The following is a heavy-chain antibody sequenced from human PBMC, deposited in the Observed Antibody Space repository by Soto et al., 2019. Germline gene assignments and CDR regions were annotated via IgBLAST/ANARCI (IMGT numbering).Heavy chain of an antibody. CDR1: GGSISNYY. CDR2: MYTSGST. D-gene: IGHD6-6*01. V-gene: IGHV4-4*07. CDR3: ARAEYSSSSFYYYYYGMDV. J-gene: IGHJ6*02. Sequence: SETLSLTCTVSGGSISNYYWTWIRQPAGKELEWIGRMYTSGSTNYNPSLKSRVTMSVDTSKNQFSLKLSSVTAADTAVYYCARAEYSSSSFYYYYYGMDVWGQGTTVTVSS.